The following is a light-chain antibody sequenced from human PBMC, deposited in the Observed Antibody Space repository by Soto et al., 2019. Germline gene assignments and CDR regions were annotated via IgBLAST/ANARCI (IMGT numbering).Light chain of an antibody. Sequence: EILLTQSPGTLSLSPGERATLSCRASQTVSNNYLVWYQHKPGRAPRLLIFRASIRAADIPDRFRGSGSGTDFTLTSARLEPEDFAVDYCQQHAGSPWTLGQGTKVEIK. CDR3: QQHAGSPWT. J-gene: IGKJ1*01. CDR1: QTVSNNY. CDR2: RAS. V-gene: IGKV3-20*01.